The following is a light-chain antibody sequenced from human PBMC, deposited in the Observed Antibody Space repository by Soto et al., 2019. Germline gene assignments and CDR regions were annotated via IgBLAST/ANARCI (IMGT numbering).Light chain of an antibody. CDR1: RSVSSY. CDR2: GAS. Sequence: EIVLTPSPASLSWSQGQRATLSCRASRSVSSYLAWYQHKPGQAPRLLIYGASTRATGIPARFSGSGSGTEFTLTISRLEPEDFAVYHCQQYGSSPTTFGQGTKVDIK. V-gene: IGKV3-20*01. CDR3: QQYGSSPTT. J-gene: IGKJ1*01.